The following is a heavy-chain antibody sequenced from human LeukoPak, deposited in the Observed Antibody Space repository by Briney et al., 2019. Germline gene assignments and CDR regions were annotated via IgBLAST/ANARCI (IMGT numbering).Heavy chain of an antibody. CDR3: ARHPSDRIVGATVFDC. V-gene: IGHV4-59*01. CDR1: GGSISSYY. D-gene: IGHD1-26*01. Sequence: SETLSLTCTVSGGSISSYYWSWIRQPPGKGLEWIGYMYYSGNINYNPSLKSRVTMSVDTSTNQLSLNLSSVTAADTAVYYCARHPSDRIVGATVFDCWGQGTLVTVSS. CDR2: MYYSGNI. J-gene: IGHJ4*02.